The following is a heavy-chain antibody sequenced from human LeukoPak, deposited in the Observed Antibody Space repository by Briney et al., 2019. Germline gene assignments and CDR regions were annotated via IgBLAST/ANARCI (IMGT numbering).Heavy chain of an antibody. CDR2: ISGSDGNT. V-gene: IGHV3-23*01. D-gene: IGHD3-10*01. CDR1: GFTLRSYA. J-gene: IGHJ4*02. Sequence: GGSLRLSCAASGFTLRSYAMNWVRQAPGEGLEWVSAISGSDGNTYYADSVKGRFTISRDDSKNTLYLQMNRLRAEDTALYYCAKAATFYYGSDLWGQGILVTVSS. CDR3: AKAATFYYGSDL.